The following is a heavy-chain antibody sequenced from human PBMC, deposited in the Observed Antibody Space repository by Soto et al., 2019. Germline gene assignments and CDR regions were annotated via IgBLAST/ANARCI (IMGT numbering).Heavy chain of an antibody. CDR3: ASYYYDSSGYQPRRLNWFDP. CDR1: GGTFSSYA. J-gene: IGHJ5*02. Sequence: SVKVSCKASGGTFSSYAISWVRQAPGQGLEWMGGIIPIFGTANYAQKFQGRVTITADDSTSTAYMELSSLRSEDTAVYYCASYYYDSSGYQPRRLNWFDPWGQGTLVTVSA. CDR2: IIPIFGTA. D-gene: IGHD3-22*01. V-gene: IGHV1-69*13.